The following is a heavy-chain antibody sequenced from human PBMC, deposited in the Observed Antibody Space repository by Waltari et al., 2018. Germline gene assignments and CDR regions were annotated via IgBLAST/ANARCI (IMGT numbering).Heavy chain of an antibody. CDR1: GFSFGGYA. J-gene: IGHJ4*02. V-gene: IGHV3-23*01. CDR2: ISGSSSTT. CDR3: AKDSRGYTPSPGDS. D-gene: IGHD5-18*01. Sequence: EVQLLQSGGGLVQPGGSLRLSCEGSGFSFGGYAMTWVRQAPGKGFEWRSTISGSSSTTFYADSVRGRFTISRDNAKNTVFLELNSLRVDDTAFYYCAKDSRGYTPSPGDSWGQGAQVTVS.